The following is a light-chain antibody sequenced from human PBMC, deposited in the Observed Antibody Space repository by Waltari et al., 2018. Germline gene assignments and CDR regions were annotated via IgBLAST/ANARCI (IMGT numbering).Light chain of an antibody. CDR2: DVT. Sequence: QSALTQPPSVSGSPGQSVTISCAGTSSDVGRYNRGSWYQQSPGTAPKVILYDVTNRPTGVPDRFSASKSGNTASLTISGLQSEDEADYYCISYTPSDTYVFGTGTKVAVL. J-gene: IGLJ1*01. V-gene: IGLV2-18*02. CDR3: ISYTPSDTYV. CDR1: SSDVGRYNR.